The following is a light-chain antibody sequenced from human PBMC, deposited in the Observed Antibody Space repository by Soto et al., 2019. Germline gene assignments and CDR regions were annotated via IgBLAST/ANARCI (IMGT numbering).Light chain of an antibody. CDR3: CSYAGSSTWVV. J-gene: IGLJ2*01. CDR1: SSDVGSHNR. V-gene: IGLV2-18*02. Sequence: QSALTQPPSVSGSPGQSVTISCTGSSSDVGSHNRVSWYQQPPGTAPKLMIYDVSNRPSGVSNRFSGSKSGNTASLTISGLQAEDEADYYCCSYAGSSTWVVFGGGTKLTVL. CDR2: DVS.